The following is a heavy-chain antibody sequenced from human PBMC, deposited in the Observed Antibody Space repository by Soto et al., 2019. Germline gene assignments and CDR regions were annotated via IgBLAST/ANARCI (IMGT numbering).Heavy chain of an antibody. CDR2: ISRGGGDT. J-gene: IGHJ4*02. CDR3: TRVGRSTSYYWEF. V-gene: IGHV3-11*06. Sequence: SGGSLRLSCAASGLSFSDYSMTWIRQAPGKGPEWVARISRGGGDTEYADTVKGRFTISRDNAKNSLYLQMDSMRAEDTAVYYCTRVGRSTSYYWEFWGQGTLVTVSS. D-gene: IGHD3-10*01. CDR1: GLSFSDYS.